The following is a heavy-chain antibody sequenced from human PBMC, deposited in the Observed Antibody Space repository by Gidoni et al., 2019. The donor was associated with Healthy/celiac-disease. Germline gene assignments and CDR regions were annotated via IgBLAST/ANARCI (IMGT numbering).Heavy chain of an antibody. J-gene: IGHJ4*02. CDR1: AFTFDDYT. V-gene: IGHV3-43*01. D-gene: IGHD3-3*01. CDR3: AKGSYRFGVVIPFDY. CDR2: ISWDGGST. Sequence: EVHLVESVGVVVQPGVSLRLSCAAPAFTFDDYTMHWVRQAPGRGLEWVSLISWDGGSTYYADSVKGRFTISRDNSKNALYLQMNSLRTEDTALYYCAKGSYRFGVVIPFDYWGQGTLVTVSS.